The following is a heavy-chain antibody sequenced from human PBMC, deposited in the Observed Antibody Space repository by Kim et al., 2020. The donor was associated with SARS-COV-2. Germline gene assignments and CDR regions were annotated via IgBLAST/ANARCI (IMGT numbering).Heavy chain of an antibody. Sequence: AQKFQGRVTINADEHTRTAYMELSSLRSEDTAVYYCARAEIRGVRGVFDYWGQGTLVTVSS. J-gene: IGHJ4*02. V-gene: IGHV1-69*01. D-gene: IGHD3-10*01. CDR3: ARAEIRGVRGVFDY.